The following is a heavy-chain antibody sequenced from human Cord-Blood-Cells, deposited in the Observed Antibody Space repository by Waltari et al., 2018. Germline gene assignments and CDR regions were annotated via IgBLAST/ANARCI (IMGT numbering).Heavy chain of an antibody. CDR2: VDPEDGET. D-gene: IGHD6-6*01. Sequence: EVQLVQSGAEVKKPGATVKISCKVSGYTFTDYYMHWVQQAPGKGLEWLGLVDPEDGETKYAEKFQGRVTITADRSTDTAYLDLSSLRSEDTAVYYCATGTLYSSSYYYYGMDVWGQGTTVTVSS. CDR1: GYTFTDYY. CDR3: ATGTLYSSSYYYYGMDV. J-gene: IGHJ6*02. V-gene: IGHV1-69-2*01.